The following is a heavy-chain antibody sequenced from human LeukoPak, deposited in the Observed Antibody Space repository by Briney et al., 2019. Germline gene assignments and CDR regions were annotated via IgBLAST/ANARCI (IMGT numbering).Heavy chain of an antibody. V-gene: IGHV3-30*02. CDR2: IRYDGSNK. CDR1: GFTFSSYG. D-gene: IGHD6-13*01. CDR3: AKVRGQQLAFDY. Sequence: GGSLRLSCAASGFTFSSYGMHWVRQAPGKGLEWVAFIRYDGSNKYYADSVKGRFTISRDNSKSTLYLQMNSLRAEDTAVYYCAKVRGQQLAFDYWGQGTLVTVSS. J-gene: IGHJ4*02.